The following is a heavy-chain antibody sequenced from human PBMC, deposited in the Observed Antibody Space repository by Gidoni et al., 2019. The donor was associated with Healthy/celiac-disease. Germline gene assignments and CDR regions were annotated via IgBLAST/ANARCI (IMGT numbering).Heavy chain of an antibody. CDR1: GGSISSYY. J-gene: IGHJ3*02. V-gene: IGHV4-59*01. CDR2: IYYSGST. Sequence: QVQLQESGPGLVKPSETLSLTCTVSGGSISSYYWSWIRQPPGKGLEWIGYIYYSGSTNYNPSLKSRVTISVDTSKNQFSLKLSSVTAADTAVYYCARAAGSSSGYYYVWYAFDIWGQGTMVTVSS. CDR3: ARAAGSSSGYYYVWYAFDI. D-gene: IGHD3-22*01.